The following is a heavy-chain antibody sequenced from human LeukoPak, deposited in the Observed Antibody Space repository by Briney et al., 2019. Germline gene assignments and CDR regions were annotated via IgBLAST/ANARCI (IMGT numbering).Heavy chain of an antibody. V-gene: IGHV3-53*01. CDR3: ARGPETAMVPRY. CDR2: IYSGGST. D-gene: IGHD5-18*01. Sequence: WVSVIYSGGSTYYADSVKGRFTISRDNSKNTLYLQMSSLRVEDTAVYYCARGPETAMVPRYWGQGTLVTVSS. J-gene: IGHJ4*02.